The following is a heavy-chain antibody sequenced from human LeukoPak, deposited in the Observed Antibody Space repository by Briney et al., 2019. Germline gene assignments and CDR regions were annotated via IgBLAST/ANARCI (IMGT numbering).Heavy chain of an antibody. Sequence: SETLSLTCTVSGGSISSSSHYWGWIRQPPGKVRGRIGSSYYSGSTYYNPSLKSRVTISVDTSKNQFSLKLSSVTAADTAVYYCARLGRYYDFWSGYFDYWGQGTLVTVSS. CDR3: ARLGRYYDFWSGYFDY. V-gene: IGHV4-39*01. CDR1: GGSISSSSHY. D-gene: IGHD3-3*01. J-gene: IGHJ4*02. CDR2: SYYSGST.